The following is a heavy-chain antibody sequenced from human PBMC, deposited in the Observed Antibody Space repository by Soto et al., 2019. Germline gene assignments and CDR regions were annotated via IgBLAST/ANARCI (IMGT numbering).Heavy chain of an antibody. Sequence: EVQLLESGGGLVQPGGSLRLSCAAFGFTFSSYAMSWVRQAPGKGLEWVSAISDSGGGTYYADSVKGRFPISRDNSKNTLYLQMNSLRAEDTAGYYCAKGNSGRYYYGMDVWGQGTTVTVSS. CDR1: GFTFSSYA. D-gene: IGHD1-1*01. J-gene: IGHJ6*02. V-gene: IGHV3-23*01. CDR3: AKGNSGRYYYGMDV. CDR2: ISDSGGGT.